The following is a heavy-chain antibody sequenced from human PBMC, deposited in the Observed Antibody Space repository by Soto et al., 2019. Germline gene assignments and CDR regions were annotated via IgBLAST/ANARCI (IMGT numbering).Heavy chain of an antibody. V-gene: IGHV3-23*01. CDR1: GFTFSSYA. J-gene: IGHJ6*03. D-gene: IGHD1-26*01. CDR2: ISGSGGST. Sequence: GGSLRLSCAASGFTFSSYAMSWVRQAPGKGLEWVSAISGSGGSTYYADSVKGRFTISRDNSKNTLYLQMNSLRAEDTAVYYCAKGGAGGQCVRRGSYYYYYMDVWGKGTTVTVSS. CDR3: AKGGAGGQCVRRGSYYYYYMDV.